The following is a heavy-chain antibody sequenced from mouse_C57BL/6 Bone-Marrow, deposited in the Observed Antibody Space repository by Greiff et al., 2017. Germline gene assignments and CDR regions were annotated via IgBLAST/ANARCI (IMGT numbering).Heavy chain of an antibody. J-gene: IGHJ3*01. CDR3: AREDYYGSSYAWFAY. CDR1: GFTFSSYG. V-gene: IGHV5-6*02. D-gene: IGHD1-1*01. CDR2: ISSGGSYT. Sequence: EVKLVESGGDLVKPGGSLKLSCAASGFTFSSYGMSWVRQTPDQRLEWVATISSGGSYTYYPDSVKGRFTISRDNAKNTLYLQMSSLKSEDTAMYYCAREDYYGSSYAWFAYWGQGTLVTVSA.